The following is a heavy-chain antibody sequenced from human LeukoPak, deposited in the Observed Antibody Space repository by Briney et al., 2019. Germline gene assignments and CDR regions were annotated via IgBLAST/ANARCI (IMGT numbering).Heavy chain of an antibody. J-gene: IGHJ4*02. Sequence: GGSLRLSCAASGFTFSSYAMSWVRQAPGKGLEWVSAISGSGGSTYYADSVKGRFTISRDNSKNTLYLQMNSLRAEDTAVSYCATLGVTFMITFGGVPRMYYFDYWGQGTLVTVSS. D-gene: IGHD3-16*01. CDR1: GFTFSSYA. CDR3: ATLGVTFMITFGGVPRMYYFDY. V-gene: IGHV3-23*01. CDR2: ISGSGGST.